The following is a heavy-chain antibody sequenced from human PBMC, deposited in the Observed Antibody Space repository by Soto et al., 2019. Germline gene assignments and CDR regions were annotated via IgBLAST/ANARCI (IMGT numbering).Heavy chain of an antibody. J-gene: IGHJ3*02. CDR2: IKQDGSEK. CDR1: GFIFSSYW. Sequence: GGSLRVYCAPTGFIFSSYWMSWVRQAPGKGLEWVANIKQDGSEKYYVDSAKGRFTISRDNAKNSLHLQMNSLRDEDTAVYYCARGFNSALDIWGQGKMVTVSS. CDR3: ARGFNSALDI. V-gene: IGHV3-7*01.